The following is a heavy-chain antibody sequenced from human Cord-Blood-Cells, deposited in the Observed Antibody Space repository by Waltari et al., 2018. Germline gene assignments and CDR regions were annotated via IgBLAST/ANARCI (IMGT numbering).Heavy chain of an antibody. J-gene: IGHJ4*02. CDR1: GGTFSSYA. V-gene: IGHV1-69*06. Sequence: QVQLVQSGAAVKKPGSSVKVSCKASGGTFSSYAISWVRQAPGQGLEWMGGIIPIFGTANYAQKFQGRVTITADKSTSTAYMELSSLRSEDTAVYYCARNKAYCGGDCYYFDYWGQGTLVTVSS. CDR3: ARNKAYCGGDCYYFDY. CDR2: IIPIFGTA. D-gene: IGHD2-21*01.